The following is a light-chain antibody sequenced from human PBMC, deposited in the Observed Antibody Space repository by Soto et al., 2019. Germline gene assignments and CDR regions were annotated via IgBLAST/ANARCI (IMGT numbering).Light chain of an antibody. CDR1: QSVNIK. V-gene: IGKV3-15*01. Sequence: ETVLTQSPVTLSVSPGEEASLSCRASQSVNIKLAWFQKKPGQAPRLLIYGASTRATGIPARFSGSGSGTEFTLTISSLQSEDFGVYYCQHYNSWPVTFGGGTEVEIK. CDR2: GAS. CDR3: QHYNSWPVT. J-gene: IGKJ4*01.